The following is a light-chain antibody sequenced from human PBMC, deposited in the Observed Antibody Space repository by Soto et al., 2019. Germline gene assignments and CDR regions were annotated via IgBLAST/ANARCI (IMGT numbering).Light chain of an antibody. V-gene: IGKV3-11*01. CDR1: QNVYTV. J-gene: IGKJ4*01. CDR3: QQRNGWPLT. CDR2: DAS. Sequence: DIVLTQSPGTLSLSPGDTASLSCRSSQNVYTVLAWYQQKPGQSPRLLVYDASNRAKGIPARFTGTGSGTDFTLTISNLEPEDFAVYYCQQRNGWPLTFGAGTRVEI.